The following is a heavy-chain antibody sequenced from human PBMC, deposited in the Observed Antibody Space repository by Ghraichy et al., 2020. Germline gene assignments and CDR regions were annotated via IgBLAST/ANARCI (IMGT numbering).Heavy chain of an antibody. Sequence: GGSLRLSCVGTGYIDSSYSMNWVRQATGKGLEWVSSIISSGRYTHYADSMQGRFTISRDNTKNSLYLQMNSLRGEDTAVYYCAREVSLPGYSYGRPLYGMDVWGQGTTVTVSS. CDR2: IISSGRYT. D-gene: IGHD5-18*01. CDR1: GYIDSSYS. V-gene: IGHV3-21*01. J-gene: IGHJ6*02. CDR3: AREVSLPGYSYGRPLYGMDV.